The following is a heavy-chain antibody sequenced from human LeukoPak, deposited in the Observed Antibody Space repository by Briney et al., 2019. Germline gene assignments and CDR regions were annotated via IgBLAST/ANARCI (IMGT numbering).Heavy chain of an antibody. Sequence: SETLSLTCTVSGGSISTYYWSWIRQPPGKGLEWIGYIYYSGSTNYNPSLKSRVTISVDTTKNQFSLKLSSVTAADTVVHLCSIAQRNLVVDFGMDVWGPGTTVTVSS. CDR2: IYYSGST. CDR3: SIAQRNLVVDFGMDV. D-gene: IGHD2-2*01. V-gene: IGHV4-59*01. CDR1: GGSISTYY. J-gene: IGHJ6*02.